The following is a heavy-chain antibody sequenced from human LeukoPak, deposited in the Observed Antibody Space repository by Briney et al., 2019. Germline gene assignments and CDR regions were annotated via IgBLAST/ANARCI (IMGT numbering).Heavy chain of an antibody. CDR2: ISYDGSNK. Sequence: PGGSLRLSCAASGFTFSSYAMHWVRQAPGKGLEWVAVISYDGSNKYYADSVKGRFTISRDNSKNTLYLQMNSLRAEDTAVYHCARGLSSSSWYYFDYWGQGTLVTVSS. D-gene: IGHD6-13*01. V-gene: IGHV3-30-3*01. CDR3: ARGLSSSSWYYFDY. CDR1: GFTFSSYA. J-gene: IGHJ4*02.